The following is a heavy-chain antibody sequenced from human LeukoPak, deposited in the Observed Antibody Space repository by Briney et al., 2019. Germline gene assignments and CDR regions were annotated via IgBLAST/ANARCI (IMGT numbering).Heavy chain of an antibody. CDR2: INPNSGGT. V-gene: IGHV1-2*02. D-gene: IGHD1-26*01. Sequence: ASVKDTCKASGYTFTGYYMHWVRQAPGQGLEWMGWINPNSGGTNYAQKFQGRVTMTRDTSISTAYMELSRLRSDDTAVYYCARAAGATTWFDPWGQGTLVTVSS. CDR1: GYTFTGYY. J-gene: IGHJ5*02. CDR3: ARAAGATTWFDP.